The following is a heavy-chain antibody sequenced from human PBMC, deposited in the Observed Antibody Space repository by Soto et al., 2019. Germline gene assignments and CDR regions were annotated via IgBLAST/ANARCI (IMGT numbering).Heavy chain of an antibody. J-gene: IGHJ3*02. V-gene: IGHV4-31*03. D-gene: IGHD2-15*01. Sequence: NPSETRSLTCTVSGGSISSGGYYWSWIRQHPGKGLEWNGYIYYSGSTYYNPSLKSRVTISVDTSKNQFSLKLSSVTAADTAVYYCARDCSGGSCYSSWAFDIWGQGTMVTVSS. CDR2: IYYSGST. CDR3: ARDCSGGSCYSSWAFDI. CDR1: GGSISSGGYY.